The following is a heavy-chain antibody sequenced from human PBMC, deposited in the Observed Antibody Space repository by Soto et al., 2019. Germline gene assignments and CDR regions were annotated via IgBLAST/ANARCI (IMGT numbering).Heavy chain of an antibody. CDR3: ARPLEDSSSLGPCCY. CDR1: GYSFTSYC. Sequence: GEPLKISCKGSGYSFTSYCIGWVRQMPVKGLEWMRIIYPGDSDTRYRPSFQRQVTIPADKSISTAYLQWSSLKASDAAMYYCARPLEDSSSLGPCCYWGQGTLVTV. D-gene: IGHD6-6*01. J-gene: IGHJ4*02. CDR2: IYPGDSDT. V-gene: IGHV5-51*01.